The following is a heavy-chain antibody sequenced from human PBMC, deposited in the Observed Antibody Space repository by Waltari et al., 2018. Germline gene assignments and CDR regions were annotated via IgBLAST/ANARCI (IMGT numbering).Heavy chain of an antibody. V-gene: IGHV1-24*01. CDR2: YDPEDGET. CDR3: ATDHHRDSGYDI. CDR1: GCPLSDLS. J-gene: IGHJ4*02. Sequence: QVQLVQSGAEVKKPGASVKVSCTVSGCPLSDLSIHWVRQAPGKGLEWMGGYDPEDGETVSAQIFQGRLSMTEDTSRDTAYMELRSLRSEDTAVYYCATDHHRDSGYDIWGQGTLVTVSS. D-gene: IGHD5-12*01.